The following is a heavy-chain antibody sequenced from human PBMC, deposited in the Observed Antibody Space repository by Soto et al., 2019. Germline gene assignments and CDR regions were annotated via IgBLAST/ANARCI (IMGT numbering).Heavy chain of an antibody. J-gene: IGHJ4*02. CDR1: GYGFTTYG. Sequence: QVHLVQSGAEVKKPGASVKVSCKGSGYGFTTYGITWVRQAPGQGLEWMAWISAHNGNTNYAQKRQGSVTLTRDTSTSTAYMELRSLRSDDTAVYYCARGRYGDYWGQGALVTVSS. CDR3: ARGRYGDY. CDR2: ISAHNGNT. D-gene: IGHD1-1*01. V-gene: IGHV1-18*01.